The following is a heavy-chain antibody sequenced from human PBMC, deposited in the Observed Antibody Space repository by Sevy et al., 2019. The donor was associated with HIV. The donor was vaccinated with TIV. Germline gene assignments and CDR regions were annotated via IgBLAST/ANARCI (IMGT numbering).Heavy chain of an antibody. V-gene: IGHV3-15*07. CDR1: GFTFSNAW. D-gene: IGHD2-15*01. CDR3: TTDRYCSGGSCYSPNFDY. Sequence: GGSLRLSCAASGFTFSNAWMNWVRQAPGKGLEWVGRIKSKTDGGTTDYAAPVKGRFTISRDDSKNTLYLQMNSLKTEDTAVYYYTTDRYCSGGSCYSPNFDYWGQGTLVTVSS. J-gene: IGHJ4*02. CDR2: IKSKTDGGTT.